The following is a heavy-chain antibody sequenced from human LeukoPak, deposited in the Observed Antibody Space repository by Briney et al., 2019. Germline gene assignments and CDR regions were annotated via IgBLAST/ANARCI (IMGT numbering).Heavy chain of an antibody. CDR2: IWYDGSNK. Sequence: GGSLRLSCAASGFTFSSYGMHWVRQAPGKGLKWVAVIWYDGSNKYYADSVEGRFTISRDNSKNTLYLQMNSLRAEDTAVYYCARLGAGVGATFWGQGTLVTVSS. D-gene: IGHD1-26*01. CDR1: GFTFSSYG. J-gene: IGHJ4*02. V-gene: IGHV3-33*01. CDR3: ARLGAGVGATF.